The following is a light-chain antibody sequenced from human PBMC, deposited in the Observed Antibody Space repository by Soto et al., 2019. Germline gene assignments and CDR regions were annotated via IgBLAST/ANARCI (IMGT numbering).Light chain of an antibody. CDR1: QSLLHSNGYNY. Sequence: DIVMTQSPLSLPVTPGEPASIACRSSQSLLHSNGYNYLDWYLQKPGQSPQLLIYLGSNRASGVPDRISGSGSGTEFTLTISSLQPDDFATYYCQQYNSYFPYTFGQGTKVDIK. CDR3: QQYNSYFPYT. CDR2: LGS. V-gene: IGKV2-28*01. J-gene: IGKJ2*01.